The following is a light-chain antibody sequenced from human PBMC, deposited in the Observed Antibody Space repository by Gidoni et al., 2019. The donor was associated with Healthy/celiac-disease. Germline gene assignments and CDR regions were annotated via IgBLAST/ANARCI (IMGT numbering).Light chain of an antibody. V-gene: IGKV3-15*01. CDR1: QSVSSN. Sequence: EIVMTKYPATLSGGPGERATLACRASQSVSSNLAWYQQKPGQAPRLLIYGASTRATGIPARFSGSGSGTEFTLTISSLQSEDFAVYYCQQYNNWPPYTFGQGTKLEIK. CDR3: QQYNNWPPYT. CDR2: GAS. J-gene: IGKJ2*01.